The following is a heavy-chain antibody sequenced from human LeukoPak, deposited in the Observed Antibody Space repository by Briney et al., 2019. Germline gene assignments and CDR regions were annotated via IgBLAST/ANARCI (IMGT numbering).Heavy chain of an antibody. CDR1: GGSISIYY. Sequence: SETLSLTCTVSGGSISIYYWSWIRQPPGKGLEWIGYIYYSGSTNYNPSLKSRVTISVDTSKNQFSLKLSSVTAADTAVYYCAREVPSYSGSYYPYYYYYMDVWGKGTTVTVSS. CDR2: IYYSGST. J-gene: IGHJ6*03. D-gene: IGHD1-26*01. CDR3: AREVPSYSGSYYPYYYYYMDV. V-gene: IGHV4-59*01.